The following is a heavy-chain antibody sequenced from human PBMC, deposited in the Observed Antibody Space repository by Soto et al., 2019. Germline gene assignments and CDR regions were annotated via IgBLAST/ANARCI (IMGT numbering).Heavy chain of an antibody. CDR3: ARGEAGYIPDVFDT. J-gene: IGHJ3*02. Sequence: QVQLQESCPGLVKPSQTLSLTCTVSGGSISSGRYYWSWIRQHPGKGLEWIGYIYSSGSIYYNPSLKCRVTIAVDTSKKQFALKLSSGTAPDRALYYWARGEAGYIPDVFDTWGQWTMVAVPS. CDR2: IYSSGSI. CDR1: GGSISSGRYY. V-gene: IGHV4-31*03. D-gene: IGHD5-12*01.